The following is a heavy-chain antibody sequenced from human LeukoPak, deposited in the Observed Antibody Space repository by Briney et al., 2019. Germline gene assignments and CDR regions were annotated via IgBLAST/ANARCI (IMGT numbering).Heavy chain of an antibody. CDR2: ISIDGKKS. J-gene: IGHJ1*01. CDR3: AKAAGKENGYDFFFQH. V-gene: IGHV3-30*18. CDR1: GFTFSSYA. Sequence: GGSLRLSCAASGFTFSSYAMSWVCQAPGKGLEWVAVISIDGKKSYYADSVKGRFTISRDNSKSTLFLQMNSLRAEDTAVYFCAKAAGKENGYDFFFQHWGQGTLVTVSS. D-gene: IGHD3/OR15-3a*01.